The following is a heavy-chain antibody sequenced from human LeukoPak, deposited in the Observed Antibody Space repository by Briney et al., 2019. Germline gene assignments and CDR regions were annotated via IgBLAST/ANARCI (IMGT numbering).Heavy chain of an antibody. CDR3: ARGRYTVTTWVDY. J-gene: IGHJ4*02. D-gene: IGHD4-17*01. CDR2: ISYDGSNK. V-gene: IGHV3-30-3*01. CDR1: GFTFSSYA. Sequence: GGSLRLSCAASGFTFSSYAMHWVRQAPGKGLEWVAVISYDGSNKYYADSVKGRFTISRDNSMNTLYLQMNSLRAEDTAVYYCARGRYTVTTWVDYWGQGTLVTVSS.